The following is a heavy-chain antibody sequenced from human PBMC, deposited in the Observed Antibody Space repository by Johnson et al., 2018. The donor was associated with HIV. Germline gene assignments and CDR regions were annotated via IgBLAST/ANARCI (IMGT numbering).Heavy chain of an antibody. V-gene: IGHV3-30*03. D-gene: IGHD3-3*01. CDR2: IVYDGSNK. Sequence: QLVESGGGVVQPGRSLRLSCAASGFTFSSYGMHWVRQAPGKGLEWVAVIVYDGSNKYYADSVKGRFTISRDNSKNTLYLQMNSLRAEDTAVYYCARAIFGVVMGQNALDIWCQGTMVTVSS. J-gene: IGHJ3*02. CDR3: ARAIFGVVMGQNALDI. CDR1: GFTFSSYG.